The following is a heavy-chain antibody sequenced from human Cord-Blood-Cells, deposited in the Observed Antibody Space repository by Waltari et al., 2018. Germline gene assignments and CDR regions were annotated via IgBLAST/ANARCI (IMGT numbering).Heavy chain of an antibody. CDR1: GGSISSSSYY. D-gene: IGHD2-2*01. Sequence: QLQLQESGPGLVKPSETLSLTCTVSGGSISSSSYYWGWIRQPPGKGLEWIGSIYYSGSTYNNPSPKSRVTISVDTSKNQFSLKLSSVTAADTAVYYCASWKRGYCSSTSCYYFDYWGQGTLVTVSS. J-gene: IGHJ4*02. CDR3: ASWKRGYCSSTSCYYFDY. V-gene: IGHV4-39*01. CDR2: IYYSGST.